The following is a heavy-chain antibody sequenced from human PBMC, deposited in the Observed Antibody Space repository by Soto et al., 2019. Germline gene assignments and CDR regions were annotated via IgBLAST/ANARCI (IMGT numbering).Heavy chain of an antibody. V-gene: IGHV1-18*01. J-gene: IGHJ6*02. Sequence: ASVKVSCKASGYTFTSYGISWVRQAPGQGLEWMGWISAYNGNTNYAQKLQGRVTMTTDTSTSTANMELRSLRSDDTAVYYCSRDLSPYSSGWYPLDYYYGMDVWGQGTTVTVSS. CDR2: ISAYNGNT. CDR1: GYTFTSYG. D-gene: IGHD6-19*01. CDR3: SRDLSPYSSGWYPLDYYYGMDV.